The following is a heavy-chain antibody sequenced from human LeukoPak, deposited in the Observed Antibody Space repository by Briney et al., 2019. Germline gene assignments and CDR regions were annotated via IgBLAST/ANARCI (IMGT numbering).Heavy chain of an antibody. CDR2: ISDGGGTI. D-gene: IGHD2-21*02. CDR3: ARFRTWGDKAFDY. Sequence: GGSLRLSCAASGFTFSNSAMSWVRQAPGKGLEWVSAISDGGGTIYYADSVKGRFTISRDNSKNTLYLQMSSLRAEDTALYYCARFRTWGDKAFDYWGQGTLVTVSS. J-gene: IGHJ4*02. V-gene: IGHV3-23*01. CDR1: GFTFSNSA.